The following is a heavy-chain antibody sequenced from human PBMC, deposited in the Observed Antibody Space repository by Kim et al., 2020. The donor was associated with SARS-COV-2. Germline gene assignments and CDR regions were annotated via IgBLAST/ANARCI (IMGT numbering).Heavy chain of an antibody. J-gene: IGHJ6*02. D-gene: IGHD2-2*01. CDR3: AKDMVVVPAAMILPGGMDV. CDR1: GFTFSSYS. Sequence: WGSLRLSCAASGFTFSSYSMSWVHQAPGKGLEWVSVIYSGGSSTYYADSVKGRFTISRDNSKNTLYLQMNSLRAEDTAVYYCAKDMVVVPAAMILPGGMDVWGQGTTVTVSS. V-gene: IGHV3-23*03. CDR2: IYSGGSST.